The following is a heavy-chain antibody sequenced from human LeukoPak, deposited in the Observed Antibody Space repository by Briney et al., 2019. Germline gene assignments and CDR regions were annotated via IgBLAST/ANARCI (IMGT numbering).Heavy chain of an antibody. CDR3: ATDIVVVPRRYYNMDV. V-gene: IGHV4-30-4*08. D-gene: IGHD2-2*01. CDR2: IYYSGST. CDR1: GGSISSGDYY. J-gene: IGHJ6*03. Sequence: PSQTLSLTCTVSGGSISSGDYYWSWIRQPPEKGLEWIGYIYYSGSTYYNPSLRSRVTMSVDTSKNQFSLKLSSVTAADTAVYYCATDIVVVPRRYYNMDVWGKGTTVTVSS.